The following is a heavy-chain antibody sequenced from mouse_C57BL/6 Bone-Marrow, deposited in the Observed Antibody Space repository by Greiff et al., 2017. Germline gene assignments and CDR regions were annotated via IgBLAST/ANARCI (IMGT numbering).Heavy chain of an antibody. CDR3: AFYYYGSFYFDY. Sequence: QLKESGAELVKPGASVKMSCKASGYTFTSYWITWVKQRPGQGLEWIGDIYPGSGSTNYNEKFKSKATLTVDTSSSTAYMQLSSLTSEDSAVYYCAFYYYGSFYFDYWGQGTTLTVSS. V-gene: IGHV1-55*01. CDR2: IYPGSGST. CDR1: GYTFTSYW. D-gene: IGHD1-1*01. J-gene: IGHJ2*01.